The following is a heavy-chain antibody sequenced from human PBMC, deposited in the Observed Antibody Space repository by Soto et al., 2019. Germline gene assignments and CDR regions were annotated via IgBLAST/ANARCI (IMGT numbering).Heavy chain of an antibody. CDR3: AMYSGEYQFDYSPCGMDV. Sequence: PGESLKISCKGSGYSFTSYWIGWVRQMPGKGLEWMGIIYPGDSDTRYSPSFQGQVTISADKSISTAYLQWSSLKASDTAMYYCAMYSGEYQFDYSPCGMDVWGQGTTVTVSS. CDR2: IYPGDSDT. CDR1: GYSFTSYW. D-gene: IGHD3-16*01. V-gene: IGHV5-51*01. J-gene: IGHJ6*02.